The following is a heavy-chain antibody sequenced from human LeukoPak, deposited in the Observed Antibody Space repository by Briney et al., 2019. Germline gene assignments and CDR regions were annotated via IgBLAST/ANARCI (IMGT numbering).Heavy chain of an antibody. CDR1: GGSFSGYY. D-gene: IGHD3-22*01. CDR3: ARRPYYYDSSGYYYFDY. Sequence: PSETLSLICAVYGGSFSGYYWSWIRQPPGKGLEWIGEINHSGSTNYNPSLKSRVTISVDTSKNQFSLKLSSVTAADTAVYYCARRPYYYDSSGYYYFDYWGQGTLATVSS. CDR2: INHSGST. J-gene: IGHJ4*02. V-gene: IGHV4-34*01.